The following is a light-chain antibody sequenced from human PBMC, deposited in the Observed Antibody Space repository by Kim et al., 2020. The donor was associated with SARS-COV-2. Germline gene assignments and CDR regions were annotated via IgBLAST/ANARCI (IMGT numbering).Light chain of an antibody. J-gene: IGLJ3*02. CDR2: DVS. CDR3: SSYTSSSTRV. Sequence: GQSFTISCTGTSSDVGGYNYVSWYQQHPGKAPKLMIYDVSNRPSGVSNRFSGSKSGNTASLTISGLQAEDEADYYCSSYTSSSTRVFGAGTQVTVL. V-gene: IGLV2-14*03. CDR1: SSDVGGYNY.